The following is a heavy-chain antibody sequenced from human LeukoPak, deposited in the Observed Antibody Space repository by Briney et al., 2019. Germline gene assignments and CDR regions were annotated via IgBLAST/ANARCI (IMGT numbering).Heavy chain of an antibody. D-gene: IGHD6-13*01. V-gene: IGHV3-30*18. CDR3: AKDNDHRAAAGALSGY. CDR2: ISYDGSNK. Sequence: PGGSLRLSCAASGFTFSSYGMHWVRQAPGKGLEWVAVISYDGSNKYYADSVKGRFTISRDNSKNTLYLQMNSLRAEDTAVYYCAKDNDHRAAAGALSGYWGQGTLVTVSS. CDR1: GFTFSSYG. J-gene: IGHJ4*02.